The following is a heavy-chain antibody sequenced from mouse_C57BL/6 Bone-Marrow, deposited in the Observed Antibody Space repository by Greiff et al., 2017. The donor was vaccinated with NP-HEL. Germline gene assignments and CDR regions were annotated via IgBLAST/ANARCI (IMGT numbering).Heavy chain of an antibody. V-gene: IGHV14-3*01. D-gene: IGHD1-1*01. J-gene: IGHJ2*01. CDR3: AIVPYYSAVAEY. CDR1: GFNIKNTY. CDR2: IDPANGNT. Sequence: VQLQQSVAELVRPGASVKLSCTASGFNIKNTYMHWVKQRPEQGLEWIGRIDPANGNTKYAPKFQGKATITADTSSTTAYLQLSSLTSEDTAIYYSAIVPYYSAVAEYRGPSTTLTDSS.